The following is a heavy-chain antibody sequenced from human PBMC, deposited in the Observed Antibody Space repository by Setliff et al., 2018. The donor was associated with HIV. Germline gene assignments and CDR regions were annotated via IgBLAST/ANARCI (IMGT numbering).Heavy chain of an antibody. CDR2: IHVSGST. Sequence: PSETLSLTCTVSVGSMNANHWSWIRQSPGKGPEWIAYIHVSGSTYFHPSLRSRFTISIYTSNNQFSLRLSSVTAADTAVYYCASTGYAFDVWGLGTMVTVSS. CDR1: VGSMNANH. CDR3: ASTGYAFDV. J-gene: IGHJ3*01. V-gene: IGHV4-59*08.